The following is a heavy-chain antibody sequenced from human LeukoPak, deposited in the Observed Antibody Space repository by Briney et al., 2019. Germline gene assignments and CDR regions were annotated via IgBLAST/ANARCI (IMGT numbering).Heavy chain of an antibody. CDR2: ISFDGNDK. CDR3: AREPYYDYVWGSQRDAFDI. D-gene: IGHD3-16*01. V-gene: IGHV3-30*04. J-gene: IGHJ3*02. Sequence: GGSLRLSCAASGFTFSSYAMHWVRQAPGKGLEWVAVISFDGNDKYYADSVRGRFTISRDNAKNTLYLQMNSLRAEDTAVYYCAREPYYDYVWGSQRDAFDIWGQGTMVTVSS. CDR1: GFTFSSYA.